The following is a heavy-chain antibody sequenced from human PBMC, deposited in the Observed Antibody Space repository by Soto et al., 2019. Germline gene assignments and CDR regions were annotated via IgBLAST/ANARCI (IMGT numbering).Heavy chain of an antibody. CDR3: ATAEVDY. CDR1: GFTFGNYW. CDR2: MNSDGSTT. V-gene: IGHV3-74*01. J-gene: IGHJ4*02. Sequence: RGSLRLSCAASGFTFGNYWMHWVRQAPGKGLEWDSRMNSDGSTTNYADSVKGRFTVSRDNATNTLHLQMNSLRAEETAVYYCATAEVDYWGPGTLVTVSS.